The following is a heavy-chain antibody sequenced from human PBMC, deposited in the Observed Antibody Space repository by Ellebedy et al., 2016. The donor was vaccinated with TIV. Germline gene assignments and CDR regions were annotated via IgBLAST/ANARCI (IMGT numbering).Heavy chain of an antibody. CDR1: EFTFSNAW. D-gene: IGHD3-10*01. J-gene: IGHJ4*02. CDR3: TGFGEGY. Sequence: GESLKISXESSEFTFSNAWMHWVRQAPGKGLEWVAIIKSKAHGGTIDYAAPVKGRFIMSRDDSKNTLYLQMNSLKIEDTAGYYCTGFGEGYWGQGTLVTVSS. CDR2: IKSKAHGGTI. V-gene: IGHV3-15*01.